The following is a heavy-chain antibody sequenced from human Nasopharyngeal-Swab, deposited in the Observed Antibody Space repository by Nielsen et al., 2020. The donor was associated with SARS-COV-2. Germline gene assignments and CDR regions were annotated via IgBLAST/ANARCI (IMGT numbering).Heavy chain of an antibody. CDR1: GFTVSSNY. CDR2: IYSGGST. J-gene: IGHJ6*02. V-gene: IGHV3-66*01. Sequence: GESLKISCAASGFTVSSNYMSWVRQAPGKGLEWVSVIYSGGSTYYADSVKGRFTISRDNSKNTLYLQMTSLRAEDTAVYYCAREGPDTAMVKYYYYGMDVWGQGTTVTVSS. CDR3: AREGPDTAMVKYYYYGMDV. D-gene: IGHD5-18*01.